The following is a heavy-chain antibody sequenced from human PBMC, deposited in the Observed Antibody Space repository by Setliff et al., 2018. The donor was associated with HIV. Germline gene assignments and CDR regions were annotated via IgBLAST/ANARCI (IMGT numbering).Heavy chain of an antibody. D-gene: IGHD6-25*01. Sequence: SETLSLTCTVSGDSISSSSYYWGWLRQPPGKGLECIGNIYYSGGTDYNPSLKSRLTISLDTSKNQFSLKLTSVTAADTAIYYCARRPVLHNSGSVFDKWGQGTPVTVSS. CDR1: GDSISSSSYY. CDR2: IYYSGGT. J-gene: IGHJ4*02. V-gene: IGHV4-39*01. CDR3: ARRPVLHNSGSVFDK.